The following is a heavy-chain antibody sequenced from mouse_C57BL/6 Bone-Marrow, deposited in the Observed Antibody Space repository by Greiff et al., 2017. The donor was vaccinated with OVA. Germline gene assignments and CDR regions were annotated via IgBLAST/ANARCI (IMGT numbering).Heavy chain of an antibody. D-gene: IGHD2-1*01. CDR1: GYTFTSYW. Sequence: QVQLRQPGAELVRPGSSVKLSCKASGYTFTSYWMDWVKQRPGQGLEWIGNIYPSDSETHYNQKFKDKATLTVDKSSSTAYMQLSSLTSEDSAVYYCARKGDYGNYWYFDYWGQGTTLTVSS. J-gene: IGHJ2*01. V-gene: IGHV1-61*01. CDR3: ARKGDYGNYWYFDY. CDR2: IYPSDSET.